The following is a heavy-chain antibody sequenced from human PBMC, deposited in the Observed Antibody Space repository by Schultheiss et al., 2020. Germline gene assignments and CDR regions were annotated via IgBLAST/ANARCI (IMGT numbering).Heavy chain of an antibody. Sequence: GGSLRLSCVVSEFIFSTNSLHWVRQAPGKGLEWIAVVSYDGTNKYSADSVRGRFTISRDNSKNTLLLQMNSLRVDDTAIYYCASMNSRSLDAFDVWGQGTVVTVAS. V-gene: IGHV3-30*07. CDR3: ASMNSRSLDAFDV. D-gene: IGHD2/OR15-2a*01. CDR1: EFIFSTNS. CDR2: VSYDGTNK. J-gene: IGHJ3*01.